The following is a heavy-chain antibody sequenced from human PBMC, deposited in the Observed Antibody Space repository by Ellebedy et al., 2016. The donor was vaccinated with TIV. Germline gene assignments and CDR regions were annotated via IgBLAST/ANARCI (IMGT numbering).Heavy chain of an antibody. CDR1: GGSIINHY. V-gene: IGHV4-59*10. CDR3: ARFESGAGD. D-gene: IGHD3-10*01. CDR2: IHTSGYS. J-gene: IGHJ1*01. Sequence: SETLSLTXDVSGGSIINHYWSWVRQPAGKGLEWIGRIHTSGYSDYNPSLKSRVFMSVDTAKNQFSLRLDSVTAADTAMYYCARFESGAGDWGQGTQVIVSS.